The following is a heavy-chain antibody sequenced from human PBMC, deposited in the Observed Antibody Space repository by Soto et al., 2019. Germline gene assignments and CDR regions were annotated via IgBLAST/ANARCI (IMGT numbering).Heavy chain of an antibody. CDR1: GFTFSSYS. CDR3: ARGQWLAHYFDY. V-gene: IGHV3-21*01. J-gene: IGHJ4*02. D-gene: IGHD6-19*01. CDR2: ISSSSSYI. Sequence: GSLRLSCAASGFTFSSYSMNWVRQAPGKGLEWVSSISSSSSYIYYADSVKGRFTISRDNAKNSLYLQMNSLRAEDTAVYYCARGQWLAHYFDYWGQGTLVTVSS.